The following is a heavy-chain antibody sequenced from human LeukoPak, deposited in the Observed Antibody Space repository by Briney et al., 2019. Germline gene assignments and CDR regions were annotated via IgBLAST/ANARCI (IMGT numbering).Heavy chain of an antibody. V-gene: IGHV4-34*01. D-gene: IGHD4-23*01. Sequence: PGGSLRLSCAASGFTVSSNYMSWVRQAPGKGLEWIGEINHSGSTNYNPSLKSRVTISVDTSKNQFSLKLSSVTAADTAVYYCARDYGGNSRWFDPWGQGTLVTVSS. CDR1: GFTVSSNY. CDR3: ARDYGGNSRWFDP. J-gene: IGHJ5*02. CDR2: INHSGST.